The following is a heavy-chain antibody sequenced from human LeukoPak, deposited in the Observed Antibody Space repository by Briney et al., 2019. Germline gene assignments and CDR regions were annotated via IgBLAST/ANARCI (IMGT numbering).Heavy chain of an antibody. D-gene: IGHD3-22*01. V-gene: IGHV1-18*01. Sequence: VASVKVSCKASGYTFTSYGISWVRQAPGQWLEWMGWISAYNGNTNYAQKLQGRVTMSTDTSTSTAYMELRSLRSDDTAVYYCARDINYYCGSSGYYDYFDFWGQGTLVTVSS. CDR2: ISAYNGNT. J-gene: IGHJ4*02. CDR1: GYTFTSYG. CDR3: ARDINYYCGSSGYYDYFDF.